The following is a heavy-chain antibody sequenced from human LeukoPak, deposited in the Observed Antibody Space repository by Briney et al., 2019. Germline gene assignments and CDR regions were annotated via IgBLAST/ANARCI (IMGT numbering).Heavy chain of an antibody. Sequence: GGSLRLSCAASGFTFSSYWMSWVRQAPGKGLEWVANIKQDGSEKYYVDSVKGRFTISRDNAKNSLYLQMNSLRAEDTAVYYCARDSYGDPQYWYFDLWGRGTLVTVSS. J-gene: IGHJ2*01. CDR1: GFTFSSYW. CDR3: ARDSYGDPQYWYFDL. D-gene: IGHD4-17*01. CDR2: IKQDGSEK. V-gene: IGHV3-7*03.